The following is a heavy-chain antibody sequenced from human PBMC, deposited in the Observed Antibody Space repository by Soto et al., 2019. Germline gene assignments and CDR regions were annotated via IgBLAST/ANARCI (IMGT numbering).Heavy chain of an antibody. CDR3: ARDPYSSSPIGGMDV. D-gene: IGHD6-6*01. V-gene: IGHV3-30-3*01. Sequence: LRLSCAASGFTFSSYAMHWVRQAPGKGLEWVAVISYDGSNKYYADSVKGRFTISRDNSKNTLYLQMNSLRAEDTAVYYCARDPYSSSPIGGMDVWGQGTTVTVSS. J-gene: IGHJ6*02. CDR2: ISYDGSNK. CDR1: GFTFSSYA.